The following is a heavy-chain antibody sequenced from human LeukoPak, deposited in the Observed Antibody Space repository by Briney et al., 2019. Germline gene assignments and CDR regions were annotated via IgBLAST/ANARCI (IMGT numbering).Heavy chain of an antibody. CDR2: INPNSGGT. Sequence: GASVKVSCKASGYTFTGYYMHWVRQAPGQGLEWMGWINPNSGGTNYAQKFQGRVTMTRDTSISTAYMELSRLRSDDTAVYYCARDSGEGYYGSGSPFDYWGQGTLVTVSS. CDR1: GYTFTGYY. V-gene: IGHV1-2*02. D-gene: IGHD3-10*01. CDR3: ARDSGEGYYGSGSPFDY. J-gene: IGHJ4*02.